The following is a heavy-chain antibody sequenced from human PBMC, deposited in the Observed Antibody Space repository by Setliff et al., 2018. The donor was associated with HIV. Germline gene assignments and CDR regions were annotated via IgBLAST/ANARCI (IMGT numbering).Heavy chain of an antibody. J-gene: IGHJ2*01. CDR3: SREIGITKSPYWYFDL. V-gene: IGHV4-59*11. CDR1: GASISSHY. D-gene: IGHD2-21*01. CDR2: IYSSGST. Sequence: SETLSLTCTVSGASISSHYWTWIRQPPGKGLEWIGSIYSSGSTNYNPSLKSRLTISLDTSENQLSLKFNSVTAADTAVYFCSREIGITKSPYWYFDLWGRGTLVTVSS.